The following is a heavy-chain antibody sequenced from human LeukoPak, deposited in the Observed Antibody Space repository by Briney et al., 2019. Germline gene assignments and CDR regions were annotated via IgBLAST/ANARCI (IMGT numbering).Heavy chain of an antibody. V-gene: IGHV3-64*01. Sequence: PGGSLRLSCAASGFTFSSYAMHWVRQAPGKGLEYVSAISSNGGSTYYANSVKGRFTISRDSSKNTLYLQMGSLRAEDMAVYYCARYYYDSSGYYYDYWGQGTLVTVSS. CDR3: ARYYYDSSGYYYDY. CDR2: ISSNGGST. D-gene: IGHD3-22*01. CDR1: GFTFSSYA. J-gene: IGHJ4*02.